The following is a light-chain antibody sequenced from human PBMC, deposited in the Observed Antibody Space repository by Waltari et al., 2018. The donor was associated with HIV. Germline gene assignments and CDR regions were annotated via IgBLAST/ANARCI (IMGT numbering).Light chain of an antibody. J-gene: IGLJ2*01. CDR2: EVN. V-gene: IGLV2-23*02. CDR3: CSYAIGGTFV. CDR1: TSDVGSYTL. Sequence: QSALTQPASVSGSPGQSITMSCTGPTSDVGSYTLVSWYQQHPGKAPKLIIYEVNTRPPGITNRFSGFKSGNTASLTITGLQAEDEADYHCCSYAIGGTFVFGGGTKVTVL.